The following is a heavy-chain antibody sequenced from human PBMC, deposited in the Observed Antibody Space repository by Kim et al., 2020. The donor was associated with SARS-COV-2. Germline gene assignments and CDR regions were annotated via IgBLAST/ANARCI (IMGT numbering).Heavy chain of an antibody. Sequence: SETLSLTCTVSGGSISSYYWSWIRQPPGKGLEWIGYIYYSGSTNYNPSLKSRVTISVDTSKNQFSLKLSSVTAADTAVYYCARLRGYCSGGSCYSSLSYYYGMDVWGQGTTVTVSS. D-gene: IGHD2-15*01. CDR2: IYYSGST. CDR1: GGSISSYY. V-gene: IGHV4-59*01. CDR3: ARLRGYCSGGSCYSSLSYYYGMDV. J-gene: IGHJ6*02.